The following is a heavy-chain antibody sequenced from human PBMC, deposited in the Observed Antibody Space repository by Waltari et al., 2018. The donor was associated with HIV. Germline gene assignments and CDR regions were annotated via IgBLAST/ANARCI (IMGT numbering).Heavy chain of an antibody. CDR3: VADYGDYVFDY. D-gene: IGHD4-17*01. J-gene: IGHJ4*02. CDR1: GFTFSSYG. V-gene: IGHV3-33*01. Sequence: QVQLVESGGGVVQPGRSLRLSCAASGFTFSSYGLPWVRQAPGKGLEWVAVIWYDGSNKYYADSVKGRFTISRDNSKNTLYLQMNSLRAEDTAVYYCVADYGDYVFDYWGQGTLVTVSS. CDR2: IWYDGSNK.